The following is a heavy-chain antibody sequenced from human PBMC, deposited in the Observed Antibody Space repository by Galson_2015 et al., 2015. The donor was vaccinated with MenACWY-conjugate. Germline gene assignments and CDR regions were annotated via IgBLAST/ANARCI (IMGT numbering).Heavy chain of an antibody. J-gene: IGHJ4*02. Sequence: SLRLSCAASGFAFSGYGMHWVRQAPGKGLEWVALISHGGSSTSYADSVKDRFTISRDNAKNTLYLQMNSLRAEDTAVFYCARERRAYFYFDSWGQGTLVTVSS. CDR1: GFAFSGYG. CDR3: ARERRAYFYFDS. V-gene: IGHV3-30*03. D-gene: IGHD1-26*01. CDR2: ISHGGSST.